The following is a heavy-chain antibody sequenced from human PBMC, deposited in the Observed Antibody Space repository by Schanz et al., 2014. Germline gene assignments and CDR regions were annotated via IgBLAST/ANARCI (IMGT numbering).Heavy chain of an antibody. J-gene: IGHJ5*02. D-gene: IGHD3-3*01. Sequence: QVQLVQSGAEVKKPGSSVTVSCKASGDTLSSYGISWVRQAPEQGLEWMGRIIPNLGSANYAQKFQGRVTITADKSPSTVYMELSSLRSEDTAIYYCARGNTIFGVVILGWLDPWGQGTLVTVSS. CDR1: GDTLSSYG. CDR3: ARGNTIFGVVILGWLDP. V-gene: IGHV1-69*04. CDR2: IIPNLGSA.